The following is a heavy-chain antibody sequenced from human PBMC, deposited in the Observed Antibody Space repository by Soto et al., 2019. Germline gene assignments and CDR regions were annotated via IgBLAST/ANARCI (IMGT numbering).Heavy chain of an antibody. V-gene: IGHV2-5*01. CDR1: GLPFGTSGVG. D-gene: IGHD4-17*01. CDR3: ASMTTVATAAFDI. Sequence: QITLKESGPTLVKPTQTLTLTCTASGLPFGTSGVGVGWIRQPPGKALEWLALIYWNDDQRYSPSLKSSLTITKDTSKNQVVLTMTNVDPVDTATYYCASMTTVATAAFDIWGQGIMVTVPS. J-gene: IGHJ3*02. CDR2: IYWNDDQ.